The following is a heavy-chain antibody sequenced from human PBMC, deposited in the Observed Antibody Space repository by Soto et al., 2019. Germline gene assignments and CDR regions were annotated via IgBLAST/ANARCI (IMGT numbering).Heavy chain of an antibody. CDR2: ISGGGTT. J-gene: IGHJ4*02. V-gene: IGHV3-15*07. CDR3: TTDPVTMIVVVPSSG. Sequence: LRLSCAASGFTFSSYAMNWVRQAPGKGLEWVSGISGGGTTDYAAPVKGRFTISRDDSKNTLYLQMNSLKTEDTAVYYCTTDPVTMIVVVPSSGWGQGTLVTVSS. CDR1: GFTFSSYA. D-gene: IGHD3-22*01.